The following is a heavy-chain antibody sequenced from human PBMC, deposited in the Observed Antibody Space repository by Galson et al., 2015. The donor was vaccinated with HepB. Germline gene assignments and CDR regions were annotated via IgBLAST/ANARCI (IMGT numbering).Heavy chain of an antibody. V-gene: IGHV3-30*14. D-gene: IGHD3-22*01. Sequence: SLRLSCAASGFTFGSYAMHWVRQAPVKRLEWVAVIPYNGLNDKYAASVQGRFTISRDNARDVLHLQMNSLRSEDTAIYYCVRVGSDSGYFRHFYPMDVWGRGTTVTVSS. CDR3: VRVGSDSGYFRHFYPMDV. CDR2: IPYNGLND. J-gene: IGHJ6*02. CDR1: GFTFGSYA.